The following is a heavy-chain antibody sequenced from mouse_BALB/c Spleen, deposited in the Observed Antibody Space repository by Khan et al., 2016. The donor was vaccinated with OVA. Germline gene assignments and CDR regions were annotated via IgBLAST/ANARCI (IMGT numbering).Heavy chain of an antibody. V-gene: IGHV1-20*02. CDR3: TRIYGSDFDY. D-gene: IGHD1-1*01. CDR2: INPHIGET. J-gene: IGHJ2*01. CDR1: GYSFTGYF. Sequence: VQLQQSGPELVKPGASVKISCKASGYSFTGYFMNWVMQSHGKRLEWIGRINPHIGETFYNQKFKGKATLTVDESSSTAHMELRSLASEDSAVYYCTRIYGSDFDYWGQGTTLTVSS.